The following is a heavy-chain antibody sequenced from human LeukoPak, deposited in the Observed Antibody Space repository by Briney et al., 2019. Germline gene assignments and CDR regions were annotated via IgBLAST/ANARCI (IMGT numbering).Heavy chain of an antibody. J-gene: IGHJ4*02. CDR1: GFTFSSFW. CDR3: ARDRRLPSY. CDR2: IKQDGSEK. Sequence: PGGSLRLSCAASGFTFSSFWMSRVRQAPGKGLGWVANIKQDGSEKYYVDSVKGRFTISRDNAKNSLYLQMNSLRAEDTAVYYCARDRRLPSYWGQGTLVTVSS. V-gene: IGHV3-7*01. D-gene: IGHD3-16*01.